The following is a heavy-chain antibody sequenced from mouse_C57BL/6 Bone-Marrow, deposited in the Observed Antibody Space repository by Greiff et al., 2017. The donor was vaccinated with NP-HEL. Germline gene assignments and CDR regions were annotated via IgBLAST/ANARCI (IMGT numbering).Heavy chain of an antibody. D-gene: IGHD1-1*01. CDR3: ARHPAYGSSYWYFDV. CDR1: GFTFSSYG. J-gene: IGHJ1*03. CDR2: ISSGGSYT. V-gene: IGHV5-6*01. Sequence: EVQGVESGGDLVKPGGSLKLSCAASGFTFSSYGMSWVRQTPDKRLEWVATISSGGSYTYYPDSVKGRFTISRDNAKNTLYLQMSSLKSEDTAMYYCARHPAYGSSYWYFDVWGTGTTVTVSS.